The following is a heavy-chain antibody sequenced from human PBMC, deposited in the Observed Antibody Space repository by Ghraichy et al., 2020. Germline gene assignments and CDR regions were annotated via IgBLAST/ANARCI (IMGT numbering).Heavy chain of an antibody. CDR1: GFSFSRFG. CDR3: ARDLCDHYMDV. CDR2: IRYDESNI. J-gene: IGHJ6*03. Sequence: GGSLRLSCAASGFSFSRFGLYWVRQAPGKGLDWVAFIRYDESNIFYGDSVEGRFSISRDISKNTVYLHMNGLRPEDSAVYYCARDLCDHYMDVWGKGTAVTVSS. V-gene: IGHV3-30*02.